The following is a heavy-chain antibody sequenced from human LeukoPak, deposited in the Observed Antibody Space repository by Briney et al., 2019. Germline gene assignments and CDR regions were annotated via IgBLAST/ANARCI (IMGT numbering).Heavy chain of an antibody. D-gene: IGHD5-12*01. V-gene: IGHV3-21*01. CDR2: ISTSSSYI. CDR3: ARDQGDTGNDYYYYYYYMDV. CDR1: GFTFSNHN. Sequence: GGSLRLSCAASGFTFSNHNMNWVRQAPGKGLEWVSSISTSSSYIYYADSVKGRFTISRDNAKNSLYLQMNSLRAEDTAVYYCARDQGDTGNDYYYYYYYMDVWGKGTTVTVSS. J-gene: IGHJ6*03.